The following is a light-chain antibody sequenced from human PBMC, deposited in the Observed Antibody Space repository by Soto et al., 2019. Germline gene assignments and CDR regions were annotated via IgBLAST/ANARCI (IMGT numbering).Light chain of an antibody. CDR3: QSYDRSLSSPI. CDR2: GNS. CDR1: SSNIGAGYD. Sequence: QSVLTQPPSVSGAPGQRVTISCTGSSSNIGAGYDVHWYKQLPGTAPKLLIYGNSNRPSGVPDRFSGSASGTSASLAITGLQAEDEADYYCQSYDRSLSSPIFGGGTKLTVL. J-gene: IGLJ2*01. V-gene: IGLV1-40*01.